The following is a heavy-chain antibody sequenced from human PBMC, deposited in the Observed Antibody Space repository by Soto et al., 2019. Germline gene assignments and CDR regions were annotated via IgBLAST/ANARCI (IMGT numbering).Heavy chain of an antibody. CDR3: ARGAGDDYGDPARWFDP. CDR2: IYYSGST. J-gene: IGHJ5*02. CDR1: GGSISSYY. D-gene: IGHD4-17*01. V-gene: IGHV4-59*01. Sequence: QVQLQESGPGRVKPSETLSLTCTVSGGSISSYYWSWIRQPPGKGLEWIGYIYYSGSTNYNPSLKSRVTISVDTSKNQFSLKLSSVTAADTALYYCARGAGDDYGDPARWFDPWGQGTLVTVSS.